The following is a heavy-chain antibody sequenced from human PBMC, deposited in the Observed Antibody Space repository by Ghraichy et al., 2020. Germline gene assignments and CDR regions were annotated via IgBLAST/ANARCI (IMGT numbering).Heavy chain of an antibody. V-gene: IGHV4-34*01. J-gene: IGHJ6*02. Sequence: SQTLSLTCAVYGGSFSGYYWSWIRQPPGKGLEWIGEINHSGSTNYNPSLKSRVTISVDTSKNQFSLKLSSVTAADTAVYYCARHQRQQLVSGYYYYYYGMDVWGQGTTVTVSS. CDR1: GGSFSGYY. D-gene: IGHD6-13*01. CDR2: INHSGST. CDR3: ARHQRQQLVSGYYYYYYGMDV.